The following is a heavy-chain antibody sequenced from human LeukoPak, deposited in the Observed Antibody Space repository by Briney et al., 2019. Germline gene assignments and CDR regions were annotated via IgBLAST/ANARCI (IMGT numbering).Heavy chain of an antibody. V-gene: IGHV3-30*04. Sequence: GRSLRLSCAASGFSFSSFAMYWVRQAPGKGLEWVAVISYDGSNKYYEDSVKGRFTVSRDNSKNTLYLQMDSLRVEDTAVYYCARKYCSAGSCYVDYWGQGTLVTVSS. CDR3: ARKYCSAGSCYVDY. CDR1: GFSFSSFA. D-gene: IGHD2-15*01. CDR2: ISYDGSNK. J-gene: IGHJ4*02.